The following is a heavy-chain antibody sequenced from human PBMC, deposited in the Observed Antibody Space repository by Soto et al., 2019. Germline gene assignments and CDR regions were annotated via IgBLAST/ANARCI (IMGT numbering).Heavy chain of an antibody. J-gene: IGHJ4*02. CDR3: ATSYGSGYRAFDY. V-gene: IGHV1-69*02. CDR1: GDTFSFYT. CDR2: VNPILSMS. Sequence: QVQLVQSGAELKKPGSSVKVSCKASGDTFSFYTINWVRQAPGLGLEWMGRVNPILSMSNYAQKFQGRVTMTAEKSTSTACMELRSLRSEDTAFYYCATSYGSGYRAFDYWGQGALVTVSS. D-gene: IGHD3-10*01.